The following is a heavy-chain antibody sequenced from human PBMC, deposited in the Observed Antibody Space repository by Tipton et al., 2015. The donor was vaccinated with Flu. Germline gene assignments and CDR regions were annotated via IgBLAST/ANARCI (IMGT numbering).Heavy chain of an antibody. J-gene: IGHJ6*02. CDR1: GFTFSSYA. CDR3: ARRLGSTTRNPYYYYYGMDV. Sequence: SLRLSCAASGFTFSSYAMHWVRQAPGKGLEWVAVISYDGSNKYYADSVKGRFTISRDNSKNTLYLQMNSLRAEDTAVYYCARRLGSTTRNPYYYYYGMDVWGQGTTVTVSS. D-gene: IGHD2-2*01. V-gene: IGHV3-30-3*01. CDR2: ISYDGSNK.